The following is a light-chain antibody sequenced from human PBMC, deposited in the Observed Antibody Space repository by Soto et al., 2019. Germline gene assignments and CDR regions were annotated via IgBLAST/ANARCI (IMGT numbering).Light chain of an antibody. CDR2: DAS. CDR3: QQRSNWPPT. V-gene: IGKV3-11*01. Sequence: EIVLTQSPATLSLSPGERATLSCRASQSVSSYLAWYQQKPGQAPRLLIYDASNRATVIPARFRGSESGTDFTLTISSLEPEDFAVYYCQQRSNWPPTFGQGTKLEIK. CDR1: QSVSSY. J-gene: IGKJ2*01.